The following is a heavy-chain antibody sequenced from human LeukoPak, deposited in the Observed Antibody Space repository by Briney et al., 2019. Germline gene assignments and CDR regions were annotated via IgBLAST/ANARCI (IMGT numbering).Heavy chain of an antibody. Sequence: NPSETLSLTCTVSGGSISSSSYYWGWIRQPPGKGLEWIGSIYYSGSPYYNPSLKSRVTISVDTSKNQFSLKLSSVTAADTAVYYCARGSVVVSPFDYWGQGTLVTVSS. J-gene: IGHJ4*02. V-gene: IGHV4-39*07. CDR3: ARGSVVVSPFDY. CDR1: GGSISSSSYY. D-gene: IGHD3-22*01. CDR2: IYYSGSP.